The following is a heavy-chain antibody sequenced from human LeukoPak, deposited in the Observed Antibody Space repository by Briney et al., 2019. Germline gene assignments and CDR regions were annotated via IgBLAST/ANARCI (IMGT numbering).Heavy chain of an antibody. CDR1: GFTFSSYA. CDR2: ISGDGGST. CDR3: AKDGPYSSGWYDAFDI. D-gene: IGHD6-19*01. V-gene: IGHV3-43*02. J-gene: IGHJ3*02. Sequence: GGSLRLSCAASGFTFSSYAMSWVRQAPGKGLEWVSLISGDGGSTYYADSVKGRFTISRDNSKNSLYLQMNSLRTEDTALYYCAKDGPYSSGWYDAFDIWGQGTMVTVSS.